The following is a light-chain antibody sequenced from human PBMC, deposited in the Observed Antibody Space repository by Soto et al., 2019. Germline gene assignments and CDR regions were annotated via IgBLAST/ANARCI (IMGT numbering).Light chain of an antibody. J-gene: IGKJ5*01. Sequence: DVQMTQSPSSVSASVGDRVTITCRASQGISRWLAWYQQKPGQAPKFLIYAASNLQSGDPSRFSGSGSGTEFALTISSLQPDDFATYYCQQGNNFPFTFGQGTRLEMK. CDR2: AAS. CDR3: QQGNNFPFT. V-gene: IGKV1D-12*01. CDR1: QGISRW.